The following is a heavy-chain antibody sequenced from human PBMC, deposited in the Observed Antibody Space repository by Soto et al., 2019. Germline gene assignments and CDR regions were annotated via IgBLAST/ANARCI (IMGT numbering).Heavy chain of an antibody. CDR1: GYIFSGYW. V-gene: IGHV5-10-1*01. CDR2: IDPTDSYK. D-gene: IGHD3-3*01. J-gene: IGHJ3*02. Sequence: GESLEICCTGSGYIFSGYWISWVRQEPGKGLDCLGRIDPTDSYKDYSPSFPGHVTMSVDKSIRTAYLVWSSLKASDSAMYYCARQEWAEALDMWGQGTRVTVSS. CDR3: ARQEWAEALDM.